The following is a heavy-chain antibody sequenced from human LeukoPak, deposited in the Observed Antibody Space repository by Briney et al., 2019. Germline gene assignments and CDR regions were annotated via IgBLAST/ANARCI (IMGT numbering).Heavy chain of an antibody. CDR2: IKEEGSEK. Sequence: PGGSLRLSCAASGFTFSSHWMSWVRQAPGKGLEWVANIKEEGSEKHYVDPVKGRFTITRDNAKNSLYLQMNSLRAEGTAVYYCARGGWLGDWGQGTLVTVCS. V-gene: IGHV3-7*01. D-gene: IGHD6-19*01. CDR1: GFTFSSHW. CDR3: ARGGWLGD. J-gene: IGHJ4*02.